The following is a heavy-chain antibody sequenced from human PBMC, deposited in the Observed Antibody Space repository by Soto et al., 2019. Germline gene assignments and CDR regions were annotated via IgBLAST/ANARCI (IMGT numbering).Heavy chain of an antibody. Sequence: QITLKESGPTLVKPTQTLTLTCTFSGFSLSTSGVGVGWIRQPPGKSLEWLALIYWDDDKRYSPSLKSRLTITKDTTKNQVVLTMTDMDPVDTATYYCAHRPSYCSGGSCYSGFDYWGQGTLVTVSS. D-gene: IGHD2-15*01. CDR1: GFSLSTSGVG. CDR2: IYWDDDK. CDR3: AHRPSYCSGGSCYSGFDY. V-gene: IGHV2-5*02. J-gene: IGHJ4*02.